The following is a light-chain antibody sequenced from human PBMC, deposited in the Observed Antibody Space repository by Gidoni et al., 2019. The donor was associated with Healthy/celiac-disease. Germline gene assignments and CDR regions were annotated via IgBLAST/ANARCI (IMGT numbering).Light chain of an antibody. V-gene: IGKV1-39*01. CDR1: QSISSY. J-gene: IGKJ4*01. CDR3: QQSYSTPPLT. CDR2: AAS. Sequence: GDRVTITCRASQSISSYLNWYQQKPGKAPKLLIYAASSLQSGVPSRFSGSGSGTDFTLTISSLQPEDFATYYCQQSYSTPPLTFGGGTKVEIK.